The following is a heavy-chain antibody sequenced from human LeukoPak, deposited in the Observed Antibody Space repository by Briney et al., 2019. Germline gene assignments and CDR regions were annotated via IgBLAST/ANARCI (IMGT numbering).Heavy chain of an antibody. D-gene: IGHD5-18*01. Sequence: GGSLRLSCAASGFTFSSYGMHWVRQAPGKGLEWVAVIWYDGSNKYYADSVKGRFTISRDNSKNMLYLQMNSLRAEDTAVYYCARGPDTAMDYYFDYWGQGTLVTVSS. V-gene: IGHV3-33*01. CDR1: GFTFSSYG. CDR2: IWYDGSNK. CDR3: ARGPDTAMDYYFDY. J-gene: IGHJ4*02.